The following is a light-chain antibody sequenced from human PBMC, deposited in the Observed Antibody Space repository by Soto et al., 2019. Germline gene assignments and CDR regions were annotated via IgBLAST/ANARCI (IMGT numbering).Light chain of an antibody. V-gene: IGKV1-33*01. CDR3: QQYHNLPPYT. Sequence: DIQMTQSPSSLSASVGDRVTITCQASQDISNHLNWYQQKPGKAPKLLIYDTSNLETGVPSRFSGGGSGTDFTVTISSLQPEDFATYYCQQYHNLPPYTFGQGTKLEI. CDR2: DTS. J-gene: IGKJ2*01. CDR1: QDISNH.